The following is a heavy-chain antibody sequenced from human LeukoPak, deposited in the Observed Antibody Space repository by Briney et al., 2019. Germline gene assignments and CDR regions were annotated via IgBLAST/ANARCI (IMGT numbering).Heavy chain of an antibody. Sequence: GASVKVSCKTSGYTFTDYYIHWVRQAPGQGLEWMGRISPKGGGTYYPQKFQGRVTMTRDTSISTAYMELGRLRSDDTAVYYCARRDRVTQTCDYWGQGTLVTVSS. CDR3: ARRDRVTQTCDY. D-gene: IGHD4-11*01. V-gene: IGHV1-2*06. CDR2: ISPKGGGT. CDR1: GYTFTDYY. J-gene: IGHJ4*02.